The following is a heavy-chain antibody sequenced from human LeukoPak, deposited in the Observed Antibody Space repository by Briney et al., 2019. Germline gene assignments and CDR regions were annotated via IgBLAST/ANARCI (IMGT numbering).Heavy chain of an antibody. CDR3: ARRGYGDSDKTSSYWYFDL. D-gene: IGHD4-17*01. CDR2: ISYEGSNN. Sequence: GGSLRLSCAASGFTFSSYAMHWVRQAPGKGLEWVATISYEGSNNYYADSVKGRFTISRDNSKNTLYLQMNSLRAEDTAVYYCARRGYGDSDKTSSYWYFDLWGRGTLVTVSS. CDR1: GFTFSSYA. V-gene: IGHV3-30-3*01. J-gene: IGHJ2*01.